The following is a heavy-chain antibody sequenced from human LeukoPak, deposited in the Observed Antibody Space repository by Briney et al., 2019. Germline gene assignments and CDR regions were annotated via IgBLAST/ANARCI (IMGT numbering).Heavy chain of an antibody. CDR2: ISSRSITI. CDR1: GFTFSDYY. Sequence: GGSLRLSCAASGFTFSDYYMSWIRQAPGKGLEWVAYISSRSITIHYADSVRGRFTISRDNAKRSVYLQMNSLGAEDTAIYYCARLKAGFWGQGTLVNVSS. V-gene: IGHV3-11*01. CDR3: ARLKAGF. J-gene: IGHJ4*02.